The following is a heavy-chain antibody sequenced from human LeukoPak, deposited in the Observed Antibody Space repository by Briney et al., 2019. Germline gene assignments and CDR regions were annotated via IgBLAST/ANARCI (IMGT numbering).Heavy chain of an antibody. CDR2: INPSGGIT. Sequence: ASVKVSCKASGYTFTNYYMHWVRQAPGQGLEWMGIINPSGGITNYAQKFQARVTMTRDMSTSTVYMELSSLRSEDTAVYYCARVSVGATMLAYFDYWGQGTLVTVSS. V-gene: IGHV1-46*01. D-gene: IGHD1-26*01. J-gene: IGHJ4*02. CDR1: GYTFTNYY. CDR3: ARVSVGATMLAYFDY.